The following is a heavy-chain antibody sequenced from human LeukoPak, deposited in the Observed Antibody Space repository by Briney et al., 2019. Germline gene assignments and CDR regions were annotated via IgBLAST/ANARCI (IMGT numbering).Heavy chain of an antibody. CDR1: GYTFTSYD. CDR2: MNPNSGNT. Sequence: GASVKVSCKASGYTFTSYDINWVRQTTGQGLEWMGWMNPNSGNTGYAQKFQGRVTMTRTTSMSTAHMELNSLRSEDTAVYYCVRGHWSGYSYNWFDPWGQGTLVTVSS. D-gene: IGHD3-3*01. CDR3: VRGHWSGYSYNWFDP. V-gene: IGHV1-8*01. J-gene: IGHJ5*02.